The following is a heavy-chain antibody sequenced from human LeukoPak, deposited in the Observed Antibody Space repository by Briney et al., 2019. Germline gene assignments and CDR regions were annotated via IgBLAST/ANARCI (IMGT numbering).Heavy chain of an antibody. Sequence: SETLSLTCAVYGGSFSGYYWSWNRQPPGKGLEWIGEINHSGSTNYNPSLKSRVTISVDTSKNQFSLKLSSVTAADTAVYYCAREPGGIRYFSWFDPWGQGTLVTVSS. CDR2: INHSGST. D-gene: IGHD3-9*01. CDR3: AREPGGIRYFSWFDP. J-gene: IGHJ5*02. CDR1: GGSFSGYY. V-gene: IGHV4-34*01.